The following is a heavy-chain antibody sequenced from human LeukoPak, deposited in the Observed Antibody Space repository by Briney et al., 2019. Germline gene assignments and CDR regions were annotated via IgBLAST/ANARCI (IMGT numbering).Heavy chain of an antibody. V-gene: IGHV3-74*01. Sequence: GGSLRLSCAASGFTFSNYWMYWVRQAPGKGLVWVSRINTDGSSTNYADSVKGRFTISRDKAKSTLYLQMNSLRAEDTAVYYCARGYYDSSGYFCADYWGQGTLVTVSS. CDR3: ARGYYDSSGYFCADY. CDR2: INTDGSST. D-gene: IGHD3-22*01. CDR1: GFTFSNYW. J-gene: IGHJ4*02.